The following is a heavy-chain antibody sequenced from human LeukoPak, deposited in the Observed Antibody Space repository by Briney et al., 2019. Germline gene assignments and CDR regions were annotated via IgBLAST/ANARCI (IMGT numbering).Heavy chain of an antibody. CDR1: GGSFSGYY. CDR2: INHSGST. V-gene: IGHV4-34*01. Sequence: PSETLSLTCAVYGGSFSGYYWSWIRQPPGKGLEWIGEINHSGSTNYNPSLKSRVTISVDTSKNQFSLKLSSVTAADTAVYYCARQNDVVVPAAGYFDYWGQGTLVTVSS. CDR3: ARQNDVVVPAAGYFDY. J-gene: IGHJ4*02. D-gene: IGHD2-2*01.